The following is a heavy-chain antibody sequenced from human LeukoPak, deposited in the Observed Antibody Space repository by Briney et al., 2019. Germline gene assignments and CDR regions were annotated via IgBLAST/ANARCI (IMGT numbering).Heavy chain of an antibody. D-gene: IGHD3-22*01. V-gene: IGHV3-23*01. CDR1: GFTFSSYG. Sequence: GGSLRLSCAASGFTFSSYGMSWVRQAPGKGLEWVSAISGSGGSTYYADSAKGRFTISRDNSKNTLYLQMNSLRAEDTAVYYCAKDRAVEIYYYDSSGYYESWGQGTLVTVSS. CDR2: ISGSGGST. J-gene: IGHJ4*02. CDR3: AKDRAVEIYYYDSSGYYES.